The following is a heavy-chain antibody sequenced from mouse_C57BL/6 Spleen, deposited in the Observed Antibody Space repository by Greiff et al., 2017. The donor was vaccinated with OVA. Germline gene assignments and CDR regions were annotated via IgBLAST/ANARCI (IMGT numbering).Heavy chain of an antibody. CDR1: GFTFSSYA. CDR3: ARDRGVYDSFAY. V-gene: IGHV5-4*01. Sequence: EVKLMESGGGLVKPGGSLKLSCAASGFTFSSYAMSWVRQTPEKRLEWVATISDGGSYTYYPDHVKGRFTISRDNAKNNLYLQMSHLKAEDTAMYYCARDRGVYDSFAYWGQGTLVTVSA. CDR2: ISDGGSYT. D-gene: IGHD2-4*01. J-gene: IGHJ3*01.